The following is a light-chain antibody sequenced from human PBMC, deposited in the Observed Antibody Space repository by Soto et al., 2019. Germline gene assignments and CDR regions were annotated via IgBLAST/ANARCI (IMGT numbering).Light chain of an antibody. CDR3: SSYTSSSTLRV. J-gene: IGLJ2*01. Sequence: QSALTQPASVSGSPGQSITISCTGTSSDVGGYNYVSWYQQHPGKAPNLMLFDVSNRPSGVSDRFSGSKSGNTASLTISGLQAEDEADYYCSSYTSSSTLRVFGGGTKLTVL. CDR1: SSDVGGYNY. V-gene: IGLV2-14*01. CDR2: DVS.